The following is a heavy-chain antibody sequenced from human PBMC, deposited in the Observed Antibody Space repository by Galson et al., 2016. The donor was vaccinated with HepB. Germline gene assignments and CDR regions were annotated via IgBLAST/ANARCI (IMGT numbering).Heavy chain of an antibody. CDR1: GFAFNTYW. Sequence: SLRLSCAASGFAFNTYWMSWVRHAPGKGLEWVANIKQDASEKYYVDSVKGRFTISRDNAKNSLYLQMRSLTADDTAVYYCARDYRHCGADPMGAQGTLVTVSS. J-gene: IGHJ4*02. D-gene: IGHD2-21*02. CDR2: IKQDASEK. CDR3: ARDYRHCGADPM. V-gene: IGHV3-7*01.